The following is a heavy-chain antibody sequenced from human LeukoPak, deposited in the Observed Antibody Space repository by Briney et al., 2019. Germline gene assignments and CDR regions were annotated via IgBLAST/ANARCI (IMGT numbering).Heavy chain of an antibody. CDR2: IFYSGNT. CDR1: GGSINNYY. Sequence: SETLSLTCTVSGGSINNYYWSWIRQPPGKGLDWIGYIFYSGNTNYNPSLKSRVTISVDTSKNQFSLKLSSVTAADTAVYYCVRGGSSGHDPFDYWGQGTLVTVSS. J-gene: IGHJ4*02. V-gene: IGHV4-59*08. D-gene: IGHD5-12*01. CDR3: VRGGSSGHDPFDY.